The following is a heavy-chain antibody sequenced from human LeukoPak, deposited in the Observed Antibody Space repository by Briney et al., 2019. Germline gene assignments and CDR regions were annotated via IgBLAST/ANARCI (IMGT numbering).Heavy chain of an antibody. CDR2: IWYDGSNK. V-gene: IGHV3-33*06. D-gene: IGHD5-24*01. CDR3: AKDRGRDGYNYFDY. Sequence: GGPLRLSCAASGFTFSSYGMHWVRQAPGKGLEWVAVIWYDGSNKYYADSVKGRSTISRDNSKNTLYLQMNSLRAEDTAVYYCAKDRGRDGYNYFDYWGQGTLVTVSS. J-gene: IGHJ4*02. CDR1: GFTFSSYG.